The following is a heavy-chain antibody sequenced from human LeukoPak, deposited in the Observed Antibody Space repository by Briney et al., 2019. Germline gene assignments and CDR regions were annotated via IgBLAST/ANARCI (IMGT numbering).Heavy chain of an antibody. J-gene: IGHJ4*02. CDR3: ATGAAAGN. D-gene: IGHD6-13*01. CDR1: GGSISSYY. Sequence: SETLSLTCTVSGGSISSYYWSWIRQPPGKGLEWIEYIYYSGSTNYNPSLKSRVTISVDTSKNQFSLKLSSATAADTAMYYCATGAAAGNWGQGTLVTVSS. CDR2: IYYSGST. V-gene: IGHV4-59*01.